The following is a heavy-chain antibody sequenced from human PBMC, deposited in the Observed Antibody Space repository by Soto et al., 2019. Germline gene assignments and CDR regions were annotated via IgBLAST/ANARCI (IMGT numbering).Heavy chain of an antibody. CDR1: GYTFTGYY. Sequence: ASVKVSCKASGYTFTGYYMHWVRQAPGQGFEWMGRISPKSGGTNYAQKFQGRVTMAWDTSLNTAYMELSSLISEDTAVYYCARPPGYISDWVYFDLWGQGTLVTVSS. D-gene: IGHD2-21*02. CDR2: ISPKSGGT. J-gene: IGHJ4*02. CDR3: ARPPGYISDWVYFDL. V-gene: IGHV1-2*02.